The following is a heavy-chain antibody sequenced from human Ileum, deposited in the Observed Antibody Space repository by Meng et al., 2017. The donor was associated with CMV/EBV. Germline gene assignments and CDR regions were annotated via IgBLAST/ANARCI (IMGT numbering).Heavy chain of an antibody. CDR1: GFVVNSNY. V-gene: IGHV3-66*02. D-gene: IGHD3-22*01. CDR3: ARGGGYYPIDY. Sequence: GGSLRLSCAASGFVVNSNYMNWVRQAPGKGLEWVSVMYSDGATYYADSVRGRFTISRDNSKNTLYLQMNSLRAGDTALYYCARGGGYYPIDYWGQGTLVTVS. J-gene: IGHJ4*02. CDR2: MYSDGAT.